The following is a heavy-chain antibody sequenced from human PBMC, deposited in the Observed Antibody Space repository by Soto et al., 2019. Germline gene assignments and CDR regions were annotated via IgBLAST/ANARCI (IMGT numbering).Heavy chain of an antibody. CDR1: GGSFSGFF. V-gene: IGHV4-34*01. D-gene: IGHD6-19*01. J-gene: IGHJ4*02. CDR2: VNHGGST. Sequence: SEPLSLTCAVSGGSFSGFFWGWIRQPPGKGLEWIGEVNHGGSTNYNPSLKSRVTISSDTSKDHFSLTLRSVTAADTAVYYCARAAVAAGGPFDKGGQGALVPV. CDR3: ARAAVAAGGPFDK.